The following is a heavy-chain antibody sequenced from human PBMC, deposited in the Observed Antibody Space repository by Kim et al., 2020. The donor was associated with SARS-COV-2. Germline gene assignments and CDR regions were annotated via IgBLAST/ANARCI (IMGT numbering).Heavy chain of an antibody. D-gene: IGHD5-12*01. J-gene: IGHJ4*02. CDR2: ISGSGGST. CDR1: GFTFSSYA. V-gene: IGHV3-23*01. CDR3: AKDPEQSAAVLEMDIEGY. Sequence: GGSLRLSCAASGFTFSSYAMSWVRQAPGKGLEWVSAISGSGGSTYYADSVKGRFTISRDNSKNTLYLQMNSLRAEDTAVYYCAKDPEQSAAVLEMDIEGYWGQGTLVTVSS.